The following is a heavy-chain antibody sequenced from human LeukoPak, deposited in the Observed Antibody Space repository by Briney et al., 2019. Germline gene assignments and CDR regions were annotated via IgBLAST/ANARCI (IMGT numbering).Heavy chain of an antibody. CDR1: GGPISSSSYY. D-gene: IGHD1-26*01. J-gene: IGHJ4*02. CDR3: ARGWSGSYLYYFDY. Sequence: PSETLSLTCTVSGGPISSSSYYWGWIRQPPGKGLEWIGSIYYSGSTYYNPSLKSRVTISVDTSKNQFSLKLSSVTAADTAVYYCARGWSGSYLYYFDYWGQGTLVTVSS. V-gene: IGHV4-39*07. CDR2: IYYSGST.